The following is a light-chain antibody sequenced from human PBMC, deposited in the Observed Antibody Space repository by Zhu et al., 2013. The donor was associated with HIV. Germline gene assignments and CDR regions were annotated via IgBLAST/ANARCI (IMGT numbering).Light chain of an antibody. J-gene: IGKJ2*03. CDR3: QQLNS. Sequence: EIVLTQSPATLSLSPGDRATLSCRANQNVGNFLSWYLQNPGQAPRLLIYVTSNRATGIPARFSGSGSGTDFNLTISSLEPEDFAVYYCQQLNSFGQGTKLEIK. CDR1: QNVGNF. CDR2: VTS. V-gene: IGKV3-11*01.